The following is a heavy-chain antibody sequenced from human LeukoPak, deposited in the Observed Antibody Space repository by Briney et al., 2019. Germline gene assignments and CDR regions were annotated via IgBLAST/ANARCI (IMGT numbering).Heavy chain of an antibody. D-gene: IGHD5-24*01. CDR3: ARGFNRWPLRRYFDL. Sequence: PSETLSLTCTLSGGSISSYYWSWIRQPPGKGLEWLAYIHNSGRTNYNPSLKSRLTISLDTSKNQFSLKMGSVAAADTAVYYCARGFNRWPLRRYFDLWGRGTLVTVSS. CDR1: GGSISSYY. CDR2: IHNSGRT. V-gene: IGHV4-59*12. J-gene: IGHJ2*01.